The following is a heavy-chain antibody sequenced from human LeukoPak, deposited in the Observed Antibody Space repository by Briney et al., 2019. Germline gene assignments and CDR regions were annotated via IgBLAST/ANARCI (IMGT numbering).Heavy chain of an antibody. CDR2: INPNSGGT. CDR1: GYTFTGYY. Sequence: ASAKVSCKASGYTFTGYYMHWARQAPGQGLEWMGWINPNSGGTNYAQKFQGRVTMTRDTSISTAYMELSRLRSDDTAVYYCARDHYDSSTVDYWGQGTLATVSS. CDR3: ARDHYDSSTVDY. V-gene: IGHV1-2*02. D-gene: IGHD3-22*01. J-gene: IGHJ4*02.